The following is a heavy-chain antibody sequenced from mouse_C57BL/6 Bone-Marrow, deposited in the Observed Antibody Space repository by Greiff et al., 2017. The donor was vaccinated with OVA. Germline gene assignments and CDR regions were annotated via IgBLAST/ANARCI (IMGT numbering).Heavy chain of an antibody. V-gene: IGHV5-4*03. CDR3: ANYVPYAMDY. Sequence: EVNVVESGGGLVKPGGSLKLSCAASGFTFSSYAMSWVRQTPEKRLEWVATISDGGSYTYYPDNVKGRFTISRDNAKNNLYLQMSHLKSEDTAMYYCANYVPYAMDYWGQGTSVTVSS. J-gene: IGHJ4*01. CDR1: GFTFSSYA. CDR2: ISDGGSYT.